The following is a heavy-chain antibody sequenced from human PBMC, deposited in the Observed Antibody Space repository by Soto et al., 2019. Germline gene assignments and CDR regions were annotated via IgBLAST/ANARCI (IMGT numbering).Heavy chain of an antibody. V-gene: IGHV5-51*01. CDR2: IYPGDSDT. CDR1: GYSFTSYW. CDR3: ARQGYCISTSCYGPYYYGMDV. Sequence: GESLKISCKGSGYSFTSYWIGWVRQMPGKGLEWMGIIYPGDSDTRYSPSFQGQVTISADKSISTAYLQWSSLKASDTAMYYCARQGYCISTSCYGPYYYGMDVWGQGTTVTVS. D-gene: IGHD2-2*01. J-gene: IGHJ6*02.